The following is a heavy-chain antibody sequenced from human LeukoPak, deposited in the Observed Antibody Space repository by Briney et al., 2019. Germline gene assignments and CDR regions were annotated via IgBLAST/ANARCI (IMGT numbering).Heavy chain of an antibody. D-gene: IGHD1-1*01. J-gene: IGHJ5*02. Sequence: GGSLRLSCAASGFPFSSYAMSWVRQAPGKGLQCVSSISSTSGSTFYADSVKGRFTISRDNSKNTLYLQMNGLRAEDTAVYYCATGAAGVQLERSNWLDPWGQGTLVTVSS. CDR1: GFPFSSYA. V-gene: IGHV3-23*01. CDR2: ISSTSGST. CDR3: ATGAAGVQLERSNWLDP.